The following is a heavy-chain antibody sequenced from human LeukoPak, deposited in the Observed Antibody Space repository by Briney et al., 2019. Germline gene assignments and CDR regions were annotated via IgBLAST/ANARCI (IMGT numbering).Heavy chain of an antibody. J-gene: IGHJ3*02. D-gene: IGHD2-2*01. Sequence: PGGSLRLSCAASGFTFSSSGMSWVRQAPGKGLQWVSGISVSVGSTYYVDSVKGRFTISRDNSKNTLYLQMNSLRAEDTAVYYCTTGSPYQLSPSFDIWGQGTMVTVSS. CDR3: TTGSPYQLSPSFDI. CDR1: GFTFSSSG. CDR2: ISVSVGST. V-gene: IGHV3-23*01.